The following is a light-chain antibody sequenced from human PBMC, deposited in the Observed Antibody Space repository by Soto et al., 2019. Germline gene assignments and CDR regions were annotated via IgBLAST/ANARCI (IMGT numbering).Light chain of an antibody. J-gene: IGKJ5*01. V-gene: IGKV3-15*01. Sequence: EIVMKQSPATLSVSQGERATLSCRASQSVSIKLAWYQQKPGQAPRLLIYDTSTRATGIPARFSGSGSGTEFTLTISSLQSEDFAVYYCQQYNNWPPITFGQGTRLEIK. CDR3: QQYNNWPPIT. CDR2: DTS. CDR1: QSVSIK.